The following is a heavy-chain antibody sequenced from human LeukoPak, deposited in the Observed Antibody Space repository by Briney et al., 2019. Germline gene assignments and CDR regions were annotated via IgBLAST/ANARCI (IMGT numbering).Heavy chain of an antibody. CDR1: GFTFSSYW. CDR3: ARGQRYKEDFFDY. D-gene: IGHD1-1*01. V-gene: IGHV3-7*01. CDR2: IKQDGSEK. J-gene: IGHJ4*02. Sequence: GGSLRLSCAASGFTFSSYWMGWVRQAPGKGLEWVANIKQDGSEKYYVDSVKGRFTISRDNAKNSLYLQMNSLRAEDTAVYYCARGQRYKEDFFDYWGQGTLVTVSS.